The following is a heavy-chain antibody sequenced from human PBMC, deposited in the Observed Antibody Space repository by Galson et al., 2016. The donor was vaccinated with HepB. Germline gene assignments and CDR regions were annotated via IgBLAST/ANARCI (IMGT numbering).Heavy chain of an antibody. CDR2: ISRSSGTI. D-gene: IGHD1-7*01. CDR3: ARDGTWNCVFDC. CDR1: GFSFSTYN. J-gene: IGHJ4*01. V-gene: IGHV3-48*01. Sequence: SLRLSCAASGFSFSTYNMNWVRQAPGKGLEWVSYISRSSGTIHYADSVKGRFTISRDNAKNSLYLQMDSLRAEDTAVYYCARDGTWNCVFDCWGQGTLVTVSS.